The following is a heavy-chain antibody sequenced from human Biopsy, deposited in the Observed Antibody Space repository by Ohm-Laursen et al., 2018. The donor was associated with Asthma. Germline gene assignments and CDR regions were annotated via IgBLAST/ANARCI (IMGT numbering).Heavy chain of an antibody. J-gene: IGHJ4*02. Sequence: ASVKVSCKISGYSLTDLSMHWVRQAPGQGLEWMGGHDHEEGGTVNAWRFQGRVTMTENTSTDTAYMELSSLSSDDTAVYYCASDFPKDYVRYNFQFWGQGTLVTVSS. D-gene: IGHD4-17*01. CDR3: ASDFPKDYVRYNFQF. CDR1: GYSLTDLS. CDR2: HDHEEGGT. V-gene: IGHV1-24*01.